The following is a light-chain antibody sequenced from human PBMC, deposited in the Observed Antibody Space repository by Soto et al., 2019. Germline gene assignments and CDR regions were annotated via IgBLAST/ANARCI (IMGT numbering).Light chain of an antibody. CDR2: SND. CDR1: SSNVGINA. Sequence: QSVVTQPPSTSGTPGQRGSISCSGSSSNVGINAVNWYQQFPGTAPKLLIHSNDQRPSGVPDRFSGSKSGTSASLAISGLRSEDEADYYCAVWDDNLNGVIFGGGTKLTVL. V-gene: IGLV1-44*01. CDR3: AVWDDNLNGVI. J-gene: IGLJ2*01.